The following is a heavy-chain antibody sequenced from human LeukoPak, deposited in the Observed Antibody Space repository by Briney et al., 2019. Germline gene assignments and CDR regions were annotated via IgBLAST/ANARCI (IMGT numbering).Heavy chain of an antibody. D-gene: IGHD2-2*01. J-gene: IGHJ4*02. Sequence: SETLSLTCTVSGGSISSYYWSWIRQPPGKGLKWIGYIYYSGSTNYNPSLKSRVTISVDTSKNQFSLKLSSVTAADTAVYYCARDRPGTSCHQDWGERTQVTVSS. V-gene: IGHV4-59*01. CDR2: IYYSGST. CDR3: ARDRPGTSCHQD. CDR1: GGSISSYY.